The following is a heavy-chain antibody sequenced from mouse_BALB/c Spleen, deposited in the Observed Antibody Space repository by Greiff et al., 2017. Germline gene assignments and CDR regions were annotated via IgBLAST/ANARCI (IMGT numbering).Heavy chain of an antibody. D-gene: IGHD4-1*01. CDR1: GYTFTSYW. CDR3: ASTNWDVDY. J-gene: IGHJ2*01. CDR2: IYPGDGDT. Sequence: VQLVESGAELARPGASVKLSCKASGYTFTSYWMQWVKQRPGQGLEWIGAIYPGDGDTRYTQKFKGKATLTADKSSSTAYMQLSSLASEDSAVYYCASTNWDVDYWGQGTTLTVSS. V-gene: IGHV1-87*01.